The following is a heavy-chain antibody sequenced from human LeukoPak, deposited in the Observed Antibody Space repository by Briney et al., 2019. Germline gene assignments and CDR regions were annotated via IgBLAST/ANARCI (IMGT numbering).Heavy chain of an antibody. V-gene: IGHV3-7*01. Sequence: GGSLRLSCAASGFTFSSYSMSWVRQAPGKGLEGVANIKYDGSEKDYVDSVKGRFTISRDNAKNSLYLQMNSLRAEDTAVYYCARDIAPAGLFFDYWGQGTLVTVSS. CDR3: ARDIAPAGLFFDY. CDR1: GFTFSSYS. D-gene: IGHD6-13*01. J-gene: IGHJ4*02. CDR2: IKYDGSEK.